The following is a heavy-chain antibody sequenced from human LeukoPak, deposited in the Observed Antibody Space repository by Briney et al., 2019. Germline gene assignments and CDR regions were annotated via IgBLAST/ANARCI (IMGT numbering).Heavy chain of an antibody. CDR2: ISSNGGST. Sequence: GGSLRLSCAASGFTFSSYAMHWVRQAPGKGLEYVSAISSNGGSTYYANSVKGRFTISRDNSKNTLYLQMGSLRAEDMAVYYCARRGRGAAFDIWGQGTMVTVSS. CDR3: ARRGRGAAFDI. V-gene: IGHV3-64*01. D-gene: IGHD2-15*01. CDR1: GFTFSSYA. J-gene: IGHJ3*02.